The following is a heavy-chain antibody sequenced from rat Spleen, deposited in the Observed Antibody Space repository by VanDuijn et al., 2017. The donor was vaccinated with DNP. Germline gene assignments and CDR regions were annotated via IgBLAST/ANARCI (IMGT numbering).Heavy chain of an antibody. CDR3: ARHRTIMPYYYAMDA. CDR2: ISYDGSIT. Sequence: EVQLVESGGGLVQPGRSLKLSCAASGFTFSNYGLAWVCQAPTKGLEWVATISYDGSITYYRDSVKGRFTISRDNAKSTLYLQMDSLRSEDTATYYCARHRTIMPYYYAMDAWGQGASVTVSS. J-gene: IGHJ4*01. CDR1: GFTFSNYG. D-gene: IGHD1-12*01. V-gene: IGHV5-29*01.